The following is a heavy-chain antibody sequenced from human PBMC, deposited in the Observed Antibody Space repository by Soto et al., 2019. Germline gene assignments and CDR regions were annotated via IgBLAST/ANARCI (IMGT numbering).Heavy chain of an antibody. V-gene: IGHV1-18*01. CDR3: ATTGRDYYGAGSSFDP. CDR1: GYMFISYG. J-gene: IGHJ5*02. CDR2: ISPHNGDT. D-gene: IGHD3-10*01. Sequence: QVQLVQSGAEVTKPGASVKVSCKASGYMFISYGISWVRQAPGQGLEWMGWISPHNGDTNYAQKFQGRVTMTTDTSTSTADMEIRSVTSDDTAAYCATTGRDYYGAGSSFDPWGQGTLVTVSS.